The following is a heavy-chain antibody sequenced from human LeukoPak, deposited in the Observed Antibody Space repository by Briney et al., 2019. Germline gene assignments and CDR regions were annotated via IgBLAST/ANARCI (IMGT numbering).Heavy chain of an antibody. CDR3: ARVRDGYNSFYFDY. D-gene: IGHD5-24*01. CDR2: IIPIFGTA. V-gene: IGHV1-69*05. Sequence: ASVKVSCKASGGTFSSYAISWVRQAPGQGLEWMGGIIPIFGTANYAQKSQGRVTITTDESTSTAYMELSSLRSEDTAVYYCARVRDGYNSFYFDYWGQGTLVTVSS. CDR1: GGTFSSYA. J-gene: IGHJ4*02.